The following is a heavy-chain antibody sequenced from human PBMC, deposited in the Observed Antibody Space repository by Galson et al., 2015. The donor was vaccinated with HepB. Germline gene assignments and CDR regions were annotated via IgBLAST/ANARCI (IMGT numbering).Heavy chain of an antibody. CDR3: ARDYSGSYYRYYYYYGMDV. J-gene: IGHJ6*02. V-gene: IGHV3-30*04. D-gene: IGHD1-26*01. Sequence: LRLSCAASGFTFSSYAMHWVRQAPGKGLEWVAVISYDGSNKYYADSVKGRFTISRDNSKNTLYLQMNSLRAEDTAVYYCARDYSGSYYRYYYYYGMDVWGQGTTVTVSS. CDR1: GFTFSSYA. CDR2: ISYDGSNK.